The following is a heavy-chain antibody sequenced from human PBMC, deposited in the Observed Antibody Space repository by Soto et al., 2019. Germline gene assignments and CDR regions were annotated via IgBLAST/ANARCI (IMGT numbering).Heavy chain of an antibody. CDR2: IYPGDSDT. V-gene: IGHV5-51*01. CDR3: ASADYYYDSSGQGAFDI. J-gene: IGHJ3*02. D-gene: IGHD3-22*01. Sequence: PGESLKISCKGSGYTFSDYWIGWVRQMPGKSLEWMGIIYPGDSDTRYSPSFQGQVTISADKSISTAYLQWSSLKASDTAMYYCASADYYYDSSGQGAFDIWGQGTMVTVSS. CDR1: GYTFSDYW.